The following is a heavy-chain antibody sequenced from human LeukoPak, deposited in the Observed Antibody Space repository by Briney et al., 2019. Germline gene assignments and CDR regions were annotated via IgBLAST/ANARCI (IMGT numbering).Heavy chain of an antibody. D-gene: IGHD2-2*01. Sequence: SETPSLTCAVSGYSISSGYYWGWIRQPPGKGLEWIGSIYHSGSTYYNPSLKSRVTISVDTSKNQFSLKLSSVTAADTAVYYCAKPAAIGVGIDAFDIWGQGTMVTVSS. CDR1: GYSISSGYY. V-gene: IGHV4-38-2*01. CDR2: IYHSGST. J-gene: IGHJ3*02. CDR3: AKPAAIGVGIDAFDI.